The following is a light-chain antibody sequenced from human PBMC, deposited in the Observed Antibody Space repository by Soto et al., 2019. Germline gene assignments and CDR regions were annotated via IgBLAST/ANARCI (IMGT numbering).Light chain of an antibody. CDR1: QSIGRD. Sequence: EILMTQSPANVSVFPGESATLSCRASQSIGRDLAWYQQKAGQVPRLLIYGASTRATGIPARFSGGGSGTEFTLTISSLQSDDFAVYYCQQYFHWRTFGQGTKLE. CDR3: QQYFHWRT. CDR2: GAS. J-gene: IGKJ1*01. V-gene: IGKV3-15*01.